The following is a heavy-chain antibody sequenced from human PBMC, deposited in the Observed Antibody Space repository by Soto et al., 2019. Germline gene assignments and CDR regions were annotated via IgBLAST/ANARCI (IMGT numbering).Heavy chain of an antibody. Sequence: VGSLRLSCAASGFTFSSYGMHWVRQAPGKGLEWVAVIWYDGSNKYYADSVKGRFTISRDNSKNTLYLQMNSLRAEDTAVYYCARDAGYDFWSGYYLGYYYYYGMDVWGQGTTVTVSS. J-gene: IGHJ6*02. CDR2: IWYDGSNK. D-gene: IGHD3-3*01. V-gene: IGHV3-33*01. CDR1: GFTFSSYG. CDR3: ARDAGYDFWSGYYLGYYYYYGMDV.